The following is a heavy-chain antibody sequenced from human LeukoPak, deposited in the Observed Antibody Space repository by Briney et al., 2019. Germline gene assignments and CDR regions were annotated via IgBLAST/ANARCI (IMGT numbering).Heavy chain of an antibody. D-gene: IGHD2-15*01. V-gene: IGHV3-23*01. Sequence: GGSLRLSCAASGFTFSSYAMSWVRQAPGEGLEWVSAISGSGGSTYYADSVKGRFTISRDNSKNTLYLQMNSLRADDAGVYYCAREGGNYFYMDVWGIGTTVTISS. CDR2: ISGSGGST. CDR3: AREGGNYFYMDV. J-gene: IGHJ6*03. CDR1: GFTFSSYA.